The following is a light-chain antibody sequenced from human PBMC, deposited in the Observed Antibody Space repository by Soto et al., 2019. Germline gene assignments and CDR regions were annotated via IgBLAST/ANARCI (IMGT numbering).Light chain of an antibody. CDR1: QSVSSSY. Sequence: EIVLTQSPGTLSLSPGERATLSCRASQSVSSSYLAWYQQKPGQAPRLLIYDASSRATGIPDRFSGSGSGTDFTLTISRLAPEDFAVYYCQQYGSSPWTFGQGTKVEIK. J-gene: IGKJ1*01. CDR3: QQYGSSPWT. V-gene: IGKV3-20*01. CDR2: DAS.